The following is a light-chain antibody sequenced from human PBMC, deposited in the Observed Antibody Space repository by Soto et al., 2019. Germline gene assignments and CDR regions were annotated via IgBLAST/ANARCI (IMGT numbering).Light chain of an antibody. J-gene: IGKJ4*01. Sequence: DIQMTQSPSSVSASVGDRVTITCRASQGISSWLAWYQQKPGKAPKLLIYAASNLQSGVPSRFSGPASGTDFTLTITSLQPEDFASYYCKQSYSFPLTFGGGTKVEIK. CDR3: KQSYSFPLT. V-gene: IGKV1D-12*01. CDR1: QGISSW. CDR2: AAS.